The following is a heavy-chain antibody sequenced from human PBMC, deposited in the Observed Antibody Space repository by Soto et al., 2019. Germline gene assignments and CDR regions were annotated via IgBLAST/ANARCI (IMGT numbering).Heavy chain of an antibody. CDR2: IYYSGST. CDR3: ARAGGRDDYIWGSYRPIDY. CDR1: GGSISSGGYY. D-gene: IGHD3-16*02. J-gene: IGHJ4*02. V-gene: IGHV4-31*01. Sequence: QVQLQESGPGLVKPSQTLSLTCTVSGGSISSGGYYWSWIRQHPGKGLEWIGYIYYSGSTYYNPSLKSHVTIPVDTSKNQCSLRLSSVTAADTAVYYCARAGGRDDYIWGSYRPIDYWGQGTLVTVSS.